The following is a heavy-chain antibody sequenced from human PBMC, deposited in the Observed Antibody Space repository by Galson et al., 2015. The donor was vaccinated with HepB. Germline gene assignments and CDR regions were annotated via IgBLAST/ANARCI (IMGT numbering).Heavy chain of an antibody. D-gene: IGHD5-24*01. CDR3: AKRGFPSEMATPTPFDY. V-gene: IGHV3-30*18. Sequence: SLRLSCAASGFTFSSYGMHWVRQAPGKGLEWVAVISYDGSNKYYADSVKGRFTISRDNSKNTLYLQMNSLRAEDTAVYYCAKRGFPSEMATPTPFDYWGQGTLVTVSS. CDR1: GFTFSSYG. J-gene: IGHJ4*02. CDR2: ISYDGSNK.